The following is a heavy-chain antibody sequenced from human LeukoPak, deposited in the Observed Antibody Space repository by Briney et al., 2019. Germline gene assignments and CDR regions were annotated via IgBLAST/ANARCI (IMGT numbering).Heavy chain of an antibody. Sequence: PGGSLRLSCAASGFTFSSYGMHWVRQAPCKGLEWVAFIRYDGSTKYYADSVKGRFTISRDSSKNTLFLQMDSLRAEDTAVYYCAKVACSITSCYFTDYWGQGTMVTVSS. D-gene: IGHD2-2*01. V-gene: IGHV3-30*02. CDR2: IRYDGSTK. CDR1: GFTFSSYG. J-gene: IGHJ4*02. CDR3: AKVACSITSCYFTDY.